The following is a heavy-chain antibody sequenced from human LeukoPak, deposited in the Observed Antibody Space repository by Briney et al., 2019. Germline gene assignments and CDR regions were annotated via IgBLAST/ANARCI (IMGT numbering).Heavy chain of an antibody. J-gene: IGHJ4*02. CDR1: GFNFRGYN. CDR3: VRDFAFGFCNTTTCRYPFDS. D-gene: IGHD3-16*01. Sequence: PGGSLRLSCAASGFNFRGYNMNWVRQAPGKGLEWVSSMSTSSAYIYYADSIKGRFTISRDDARRLLYLQMDSLRAEDTAVYYCVRDFAFGFCNTTTCRYPFDSWGQGTLVTVSS. V-gene: IGHV3-21*06. CDR2: MSTSSAYI.